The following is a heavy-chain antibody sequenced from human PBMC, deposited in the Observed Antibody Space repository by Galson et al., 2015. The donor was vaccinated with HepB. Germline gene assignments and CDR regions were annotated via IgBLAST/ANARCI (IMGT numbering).Heavy chain of an antibody. CDR2: INHSGST. CDR1: GGSLSGHY. CDR3: ARGVGAGMDV. Sequence: TLSLTCAVYGGSLSGHYCSWIRQPPGKGLEWIGEINHSGSTNYNPSLKSRVTMPVDTSKKQFSLKLSSVTAADTAVYYCARGVGAGMDVWGQGTTVTVSS. J-gene: IGHJ6*02. V-gene: IGHV4-34*01.